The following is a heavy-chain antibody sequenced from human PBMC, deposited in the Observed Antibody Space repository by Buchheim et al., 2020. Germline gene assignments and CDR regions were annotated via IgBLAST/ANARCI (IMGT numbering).Heavy chain of an antibody. J-gene: IGHJ4*02. CDR1: GFTFSSYT. D-gene: IGHD3-10*01. Sequence: EVQLVESGGGLVKPGGSLRLSCAASGFTFSSYTMNWVRQAPGKGLEWVSSISSSSSYIYYADSVQGRFTISRDNANTSVYLQMSSLRAEDTAVYYCARDTGSGSYKPSAGFDYWGQGTL. CDR3: ARDTGSGSYKPSAGFDY. V-gene: IGHV3-21*01. CDR2: ISSSSSYI.